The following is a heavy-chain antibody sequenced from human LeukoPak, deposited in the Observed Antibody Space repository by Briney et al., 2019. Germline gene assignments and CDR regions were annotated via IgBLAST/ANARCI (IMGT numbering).Heavy chain of an antibody. CDR3: ARDQQEYCSSTSCYIFDY. J-gene: IGHJ4*02. V-gene: IGHV3-11*04. Sequence: GGSLRLSCAASGFTFSDYYMSWIRQAPGKGLEWVSYISSSGSTIYYADSVKGRFTISRDNAKNSLYLQMNSLRAEDTAVYYCARDQQEYCSSTSCYIFDYWGQGTLVTVSS. D-gene: IGHD2-2*02. CDR2: ISSSGSTI. CDR1: GFTFSDYY.